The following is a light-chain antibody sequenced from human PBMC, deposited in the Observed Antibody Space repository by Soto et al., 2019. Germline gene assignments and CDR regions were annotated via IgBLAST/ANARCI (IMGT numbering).Light chain of an antibody. V-gene: IGLV2-11*01. J-gene: IGLJ2*01. CDR1: SSDVGGYNY. CDR3: SSYTSSITVDVV. CDR2: DVT. Sequence: QSALTQPRSVSGSPGQSVTISCTGTSSDVGGYNYVSWYQQHPGEAPKLMIYDVTKRPSGVPDRFSGSKSGNTASLTISGLQAEDETDYYCSSYTSSITVDVVFGGGTKVTVL.